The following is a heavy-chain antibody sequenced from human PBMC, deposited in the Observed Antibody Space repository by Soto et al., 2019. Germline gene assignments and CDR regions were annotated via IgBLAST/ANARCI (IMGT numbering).Heavy chain of an antibody. CDR2: IIPIIGPA. Sequence: QVQLVQSGAEVKRPGSSVKLSCKASGGTFTYYGISWVRQAPGQGLEWMGGIIPIIGPATYAQKFQGRLTITADQSTSTDYLELCSLGSEDTALYYCARDLGTTIAGPPRRETFGWLDPWGQGTLVTVSS. J-gene: IGHJ5*02. D-gene: IGHD3-22*01. CDR1: GGTFTYYG. CDR3: ARDLGTTIAGPPRRETFGWLDP. V-gene: IGHV1-69*01.